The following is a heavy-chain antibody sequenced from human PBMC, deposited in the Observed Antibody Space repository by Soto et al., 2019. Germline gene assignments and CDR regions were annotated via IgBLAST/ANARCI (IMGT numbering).Heavy chain of an antibody. J-gene: IGHJ4*02. Sequence: SETLSLTCAVYGGSFSGYYWSWIRQPPGKGLEWIGEINHSGSTNYNPSLKSRVTISVDTSKNQFSLKLSSVTAADTAVYYCARGYYYDSSGYYSFDYWGQGTLVTVSS. V-gene: IGHV4-34*01. CDR1: GGSFSGYY. CDR2: INHSGST. D-gene: IGHD3-22*01. CDR3: ARGYYYDSSGYYSFDY.